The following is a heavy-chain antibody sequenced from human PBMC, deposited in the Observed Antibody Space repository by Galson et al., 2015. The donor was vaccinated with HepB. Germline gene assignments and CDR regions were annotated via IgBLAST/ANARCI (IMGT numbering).Heavy chain of an antibody. CDR3: ARVMYSGSYDFDY. V-gene: IGHV1-2*06. J-gene: IGHJ4*02. CDR1: GYTFTGYY. Sequence: SVKVSCKASGYTFTGYYMHWVRQAPGQGLEWMGRINPNSGGASYAQKFQGRVTMTRNTSISTAYMELSSLRSEDTAVYYCARVMYSGSYDFDYWGQGTLVTVSS. CDR2: INPNSGGA. D-gene: IGHD1-26*01.